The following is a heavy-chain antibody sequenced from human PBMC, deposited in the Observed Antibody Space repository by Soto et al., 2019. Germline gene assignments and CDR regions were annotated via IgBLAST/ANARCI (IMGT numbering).Heavy chain of an antibody. Sequence: ASVKVSCKASGHTFISYTMHWLRQAPGQRLEWMGWVNADNGDTRYSQKFQGRLTMTRDTSASTVYVELSSLRSEDTAVYSCAAGQVSANAYDSLVPYHFYGMAVWGQGTTVTVSS. CDR3: AAGQVSANAYDSLVPYHFYGMAV. CDR1: GHTFISYT. V-gene: IGHV1-3*01. J-gene: IGHJ6*02. D-gene: IGHD6-6*01. CDR2: VNADNGDT.